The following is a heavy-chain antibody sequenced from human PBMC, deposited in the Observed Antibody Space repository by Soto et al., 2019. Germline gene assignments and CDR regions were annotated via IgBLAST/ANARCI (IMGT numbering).Heavy chain of an antibody. V-gene: IGHV3-30*18. D-gene: IGHD2-15*01. CDR3: AKRGGVVGGSGHPFFEY. J-gene: IGHJ4*02. CDR1: GFIFSNYG. Sequence: QVQLVESGGGVVQPGKSLRLSCAASGFIFSNYGMHWVRQAPGKGLEWVALISFDGKNRNYADSVKGRFTIYRDNPKNTLYLEMNSLRPQVTAFYYCAKRGGVVGGSGHPFFEYWGQGTLVTVSS. CDR2: ISFDGKNR.